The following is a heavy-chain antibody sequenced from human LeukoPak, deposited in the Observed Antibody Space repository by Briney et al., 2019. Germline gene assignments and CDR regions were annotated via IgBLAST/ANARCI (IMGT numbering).Heavy chain of an antibody. J-gene: IGHJ6*02. V-gene: IGHV3-30*18. D-gene: IGHD3-16*02. CDR2: ISYDGSNK. CDR3: AKASVYVYYGMDV. CDR1: GFTFSNFG. Sequence: GGSLRLSCAASGFTFSNFGMHWVRQAPGQGLEWVAVISYDGSNKYYADSVKGRFTISRDNSKNTLYLQMDSLRAEDTAVYYCAKASVYVYYGMDVWGQGTTVTVSS.